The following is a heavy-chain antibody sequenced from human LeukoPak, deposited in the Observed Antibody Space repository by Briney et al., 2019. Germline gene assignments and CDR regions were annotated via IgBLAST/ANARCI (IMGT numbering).Heavy chain of an antibody. V-gene: IGHV5-51*01. D-gene: IGHD6-19*01. J-gene: IGHJ4*02. CDR2: IYPGDSDT. Sequence: GESLKISCKGSGYSFTSYWIGWVRQMPGKGLEWMGIIYPGDSDTRYSPPFQGQVTISADKSISTAYLQWSSLKASDTAMYYCAIHPGIAVAGTGFDYWGQGTLVTVSS. CDR3: AIHPGIAVAGTGFDY. CDR1: GYSFTSYW.